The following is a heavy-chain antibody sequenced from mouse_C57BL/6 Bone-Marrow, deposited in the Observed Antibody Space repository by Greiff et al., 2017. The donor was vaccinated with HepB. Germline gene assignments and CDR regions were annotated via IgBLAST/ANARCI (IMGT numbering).Heavy chain of an antibody. CDR1: GYSITSGYY. J-gene: IGHJ3*01. CDR3: ARDGGSWAFAY. V-gene: IGHV3-6*01. Sequence: EVKLQESGPGLVKPSQSLSLTCSVTGYSITSGYYWNWIRQFPGNKLEWMGYISYDGSNNYNPSLKNRISITRDTSKNQFFLKLNSVTTEDTATYYCARDGGSWAFAYWGQGTLVTVSA. CDR2: ISYDGSN. D-gene: IGHD4-1*01.